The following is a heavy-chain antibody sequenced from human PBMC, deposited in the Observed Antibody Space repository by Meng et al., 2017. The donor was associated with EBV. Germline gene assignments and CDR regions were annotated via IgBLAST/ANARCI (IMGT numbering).Heavy chain of an antibody. CDR2: IKSKTDGETT. CDR3: DTDVPHSGGSCYRY. Sequence: EVQLVECVGGLVKTGGSLRLSCAASGLTCSYAWMSWVRQAPGKGLEWVGLIKSKTDGETTDYAAPVKGRFTISRDDSTNTLYLQMNSLTTEDTGVYYCDTDVPHSGGSCYRYWGQGTLVTVSS. J-gene: IGHJ4*02. V-gene: IGHV3-15*01. CDR1: GLTCSYAW. D-gene: IGHD2-15*01.